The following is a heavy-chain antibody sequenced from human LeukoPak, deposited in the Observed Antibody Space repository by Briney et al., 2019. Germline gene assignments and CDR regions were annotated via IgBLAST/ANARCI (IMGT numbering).Heavy chain of an antibody. Sequence: PGGSLRLSCAASGFTFSDYYMSWIRQAPGKGLEWVSYISSSGSTIYYADSVKGRFTISRDNAKNSLYLQMNSLRAEDTAVYYCARLTPYYYDSSGTFDYWGQGTLVTVSS. CDR2: ISSSGSTI. V-gene: IGHV3-11*01. J-gene: IGHJ4*02. D-gene: IGHD3-22*01. CDR1: GFTFSDYY. CDR3: ARLTPYYYDSSGTFDY.